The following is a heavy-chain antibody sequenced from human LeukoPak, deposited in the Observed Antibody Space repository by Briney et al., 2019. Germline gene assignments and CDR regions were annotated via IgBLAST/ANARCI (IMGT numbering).Heavy chain of an antibody. CDR1: GYTFTSYG. V-gene: IGHV1-18*01. CDR3: ARVQTSYDSSGYYYVDY. D-gene: IGHD3-22*01. Sequence: ASVKVSCKASGYTFTSYGISWVRQAPGQGLEWMGWISAYNGNTNYAQKLQGRVTMTTDTSTSTAYMELSSLRSEDTAVYYCARVQTSYDSSGYYYVDYWGQGTLVTVSS. J-gene: IGHJ4*02. CDR2: ISAYNGNT.